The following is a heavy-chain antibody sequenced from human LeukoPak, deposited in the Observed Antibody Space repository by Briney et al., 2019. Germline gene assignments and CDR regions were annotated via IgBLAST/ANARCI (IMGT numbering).Heavy chain of an antibody. V-gene: IGHV3-74*01. CDR2: INGDGSST. Sequence: SGGSLRLSCATPGMPFSSYWMHWARQAPGKGLMWVSLINGDGSSTTYADSVKGRFTISRDNAKNTLYLQMNSLRAEDTGVYYCANNGVSPNYYYGMNVWGQGTTVTVSS. CDR1: GMPFSSYW. D-gene: IGHD2-8*01. CDR3: ANNGVSPNYYYGMNV. J-gene: IGHJ6*02.